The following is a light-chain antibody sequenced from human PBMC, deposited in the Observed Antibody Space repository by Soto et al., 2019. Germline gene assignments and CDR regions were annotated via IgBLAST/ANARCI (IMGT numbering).Light chain of an antibody. Sequence: DIQMTQSPYSLSASLGDSVTITCRASQNIRTYLNWYQQKPGKAPKLLIYDASALPRGVPSRFSGSGSGTKFTLTIASLQPDDFATYYCQQYETFSGTFGPGTKVDIK. CDR2: DAS. J-gene: IGKJ1*01. V-gene: IGKV1-5*01. CDR3: QQYETFSGT. CDR1: QNIRTY.